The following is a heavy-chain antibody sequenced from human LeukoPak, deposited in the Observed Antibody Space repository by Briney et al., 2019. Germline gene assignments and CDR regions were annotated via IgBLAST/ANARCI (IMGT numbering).Heavy chain of an antibody. V-gene: IGHV3-7*01. J-gene: IGHJ4*02. CDR1: GFTFNRSW. Sequence: ESQTLSCAASGFTFNRSWLNWVRQAPPRELQWVANMVPSGSQKRYVDSVKGRVTISKDNPGTSLYLEMNSLRTEDTAIYYCAIWAAGNYWGQG. CDR3: AIWAAGNY. D-gene: IGHD6-25*01. CDR2: MVPSGSQK.